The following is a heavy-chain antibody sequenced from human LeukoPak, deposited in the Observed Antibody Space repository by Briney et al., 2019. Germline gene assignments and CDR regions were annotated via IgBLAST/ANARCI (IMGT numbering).Heavy chain of an antibody. V-gene: IGHV3-21*01. CDR3: ARVVRAAAVNWFDP. CDR1: GFTFISYS. J-gene: IGHJ5*02. Sequence: GGSLRLSCAASGFTFISYSMNWVRQAPGKGLEGVSSISSSSSYIYYADSVKGRFTISRDNAKNSLYLQMNSLRAEDTAVYYCARVVRAAAVNWFDPWGQGTLVTVSS. CDR2: ISSSSSYI. D-gene: IGHD6-13*01.